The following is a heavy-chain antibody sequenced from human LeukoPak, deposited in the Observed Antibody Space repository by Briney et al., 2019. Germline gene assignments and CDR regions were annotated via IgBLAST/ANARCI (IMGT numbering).Heavy chain of an antibody. CDR2: ITGSSGNT. CDR3: GRDFNY. Sequence: GGSLRLSCAASGFTFSTSYMSWVRQAPGKGLEWVSTITGSSGNTYYAEPAKGRYTISRDNAKNSLHLQMNSLRADDTAVYYCGRDFNYWGQGTLVTVAS. V-gene: IGHV3-21*01. CDR1: GFTFSTSY. J-gene: IGHJ4*02.